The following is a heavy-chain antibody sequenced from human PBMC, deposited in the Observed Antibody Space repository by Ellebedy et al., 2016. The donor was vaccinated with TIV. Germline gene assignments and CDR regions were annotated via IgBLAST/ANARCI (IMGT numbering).Heavy chain of an antibody. CDR1: GGSFSGYY. Sequence: SETLSLTCAVYGGSFSGYYWSWIRQPPGKGLEWIGEINHSGSTNYNPSLKSRVTISVDTSKNQFSLKLSSVTAADTAVYYCARQDGDLAYYYYGMDVWGQGTTVTVSS. J-gene: IGHJ6*02. CDR2: INHSGST. D-gene: IGHD4-17*01. V-gene: IGHV4-34*01. CDR3: ARQDGDLAYYYYGMDV.